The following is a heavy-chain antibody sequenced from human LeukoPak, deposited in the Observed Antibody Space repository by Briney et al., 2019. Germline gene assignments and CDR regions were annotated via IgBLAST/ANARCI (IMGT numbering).Heavy chain of an antibody. Sequence: PSETLSLTCTVSGGSTINYFRSWIRQPAGRGLEWIGRIYSSGRTSYNPSLKSRVTMSVDTSKNQFSLNLTSVTAADTAVYFCARAYGDLYFVYWGPGILVTVSS. V-gene: IGHV4-4*07. CDR2: IYSSGRT. D-gene: IGHD4-17*01. J-gene: IGHJ4*02. CDR3: ARAYGDLYFVY. CDR1: GGSTINYF.